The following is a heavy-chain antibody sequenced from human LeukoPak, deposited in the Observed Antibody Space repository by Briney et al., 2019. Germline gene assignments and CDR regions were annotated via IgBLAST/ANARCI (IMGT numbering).Heavy chain of an antibody. CDR2: INPNSGGT. CDR3: ARGNWNYGHY. V-gene: IGHV1-2*02. D-gene: IGHD1-7*01. J-gene: IGHJ4*02. CDR1: GYTFTGYC. Sequence: ASVKVSCKASGYTFTGYCMHWVRQAPGQGLEWMGWINPNSGGTNYAQKFQGRVTMTRDTSISAAYMELSRLRSDDTAVYYCARGNWNYGHYWGQGTLVTVSS.